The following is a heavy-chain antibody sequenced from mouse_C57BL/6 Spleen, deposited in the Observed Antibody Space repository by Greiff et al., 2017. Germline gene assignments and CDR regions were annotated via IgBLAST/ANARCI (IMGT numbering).Heavy chain of an antibody. CDR2: IYPGDGDT. V-gene: IGHV1-82*01. CDR3: ARERKIYYDYGNWYFDV. J-gene: IGHJ1*03. Sequence: QVPLQQSGPELVKPGASVKISCKASGYAFSSSWMNWVKQRPGKGLEWIGRIYPGDGDTNYNGKFKGKATLTADKSSSTAYMQLSSLTSEDSAVYFCARERKIYYDYGNWYFDVWGTGTTVTVSS. D-gene: IGHD2-4*01. CDR1: GYAFSSSW.